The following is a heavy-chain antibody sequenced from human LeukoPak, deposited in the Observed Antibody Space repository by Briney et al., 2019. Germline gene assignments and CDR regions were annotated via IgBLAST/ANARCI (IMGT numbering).Heavy chain of an antibody. CDR2: INHSGST. D-gene: IGHD3-10*01. Sequence: RPSETLSLTCAVYGGSFSGYYWSWIRQPPGKGLEWIGEINHSGSTNYNPSLKSRVTISVDTSKNQFSLKLSSVTAADTAVYYCARHRRRGVRGVAIWFDPWGQGTLVTVSS. CDR3: ARHRRRGVRGVAIWFDP. J-gene: IGHJ5*02. V-gene: IGHV4-34*01. CDR1: GGSFSGYY.